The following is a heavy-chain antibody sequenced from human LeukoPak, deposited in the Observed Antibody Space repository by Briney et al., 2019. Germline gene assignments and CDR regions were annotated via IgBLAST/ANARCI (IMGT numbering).Heavy chain of an antibody. Sequence: ASVKVSCKASGYTFPRYFMHWVRQAPGQGLEWMGIINPTGGSTTYAQKFQGRVTMTRDTSTSTVYMELSSLRSDDTAVYYCARTAARHFDYWGQGTLVTVSS. CDR2: INPTGGST. CDR1: GYTFPRYF. D-gene: IGHD6-6*01. CDR3: ARTAARHFDY. V-gene: IGHV1-46*01. J-gene: IGHJ4*02.